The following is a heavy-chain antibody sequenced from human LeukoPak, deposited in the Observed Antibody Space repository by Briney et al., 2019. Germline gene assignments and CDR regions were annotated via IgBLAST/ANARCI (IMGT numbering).Heavy chain of an antibody. CDR1: GGSISSSSYY. V-gene: IGHV4-39*01. CDR2: IYYSGST. Sequence: SETLSLTCTVSGGSISSSSYYWGWIRQPPGKGLEWIGSIYYSGSTYYNPSLKSRVTIAVDTSKNQFSLKLSSVTAADTAVYYCAGSSGYYAYYSDYWGQGTLVTASS. CDR3: AGSSGYYAYYSDY. J-gene: IGHJ4*02. D-gene: IGHD3-22*01.